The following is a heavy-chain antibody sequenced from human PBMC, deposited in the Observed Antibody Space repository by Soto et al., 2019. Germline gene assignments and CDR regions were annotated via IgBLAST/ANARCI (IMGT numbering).Heavy chain of an antibody. Sequence: SGEVCFKASGGTFISYAISWVRQAPGQGLEWMGGIIPIFGTANYAQKFQGRVTITADESTSTAYMELSSLRSEDTAVYYCARDLVAGTLGGYFQHWGQGTLVTVSS. CDR2: IIPIFGTA. J-gene: IGHJ1*01. D-gene: IGHD6-19*01. CDR1: GGTFISYA. V-gene: IGHV1-69*13. CDR3: ARDLVAGTLGGYFQH.